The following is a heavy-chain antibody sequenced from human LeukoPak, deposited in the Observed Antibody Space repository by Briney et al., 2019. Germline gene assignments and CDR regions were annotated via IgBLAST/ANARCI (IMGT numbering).Heavy chain of an antibody. CDR1: GFTFSSYA. CDR3: SREYSGAYAGSDY. Sequence: GRSLRLSCAASGFTFSSYAMHWVRQAPGKGLEWVAVISYDGSNKYYADSVKGRFTISRDNSKNTLYLQMDSLRAEDTAVYYCSREYSGAYAGSDYWGQGTLVTVSS. D-gene: IGHD4-17*01. CDR2: ISYDGSNK. J-gene: IGHJ4*02. V-gene: IGHV3-30*04.